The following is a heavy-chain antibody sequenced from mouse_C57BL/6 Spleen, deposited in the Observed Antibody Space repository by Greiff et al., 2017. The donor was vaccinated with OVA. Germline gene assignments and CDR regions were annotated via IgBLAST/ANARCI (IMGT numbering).Heavy chain of an antibody. V-gene: IGHV1-62-2*01. Sequence: VQLQQSGAELVKPGASVKLSCKASGYTFTEYTIHWVKQRSGQGLEWIGWFYPGSGSIKYNEKFKDKATLTADKSSSTVYMELSSLTSEDSADYCEARHEVGSRRIDYWGQGTTLTVSS. CDR1: GYTFTEYT. J-gene: IGHJ2*01. D-gene: IGHD1-1*01. CDR2: FYPGSGSI. CDR3: ARHEVGSRRIDY.